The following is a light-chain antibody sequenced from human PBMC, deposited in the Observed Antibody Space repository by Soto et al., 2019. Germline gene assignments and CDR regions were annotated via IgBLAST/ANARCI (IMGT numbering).Light chain of an antibody. V-gene: IGKV3-20*01. J-gene: IGKJ2*02. CDR3: QQYGSSPRT. Sequence: EIVLTQSPGTLSLSPGERATLSCRASQSVSSSYLAWYQQKPGQAPRLLIYGAFSMATGIPDRFSGSGSGTDFTLTISRLEPEDFAVYYCQQYGSSPRTFGQGTKLEIK. CDR2: GAF. CDR1: QSVSSSY.